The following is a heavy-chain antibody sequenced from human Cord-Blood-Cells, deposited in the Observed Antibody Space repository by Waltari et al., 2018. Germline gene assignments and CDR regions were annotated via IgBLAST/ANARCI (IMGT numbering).Heavy chain of an antibody. D-gene: IGHD6-13*01. CDR1: GGSISSSSYY. J-gene: IGHJ4*02. CDR2: IEYSGGT. V-gene: IGHV4-39*01. CDR3: ARQGSSLDY. Sequence: QLQLQESGPGLVQPSETLSLTCTVPGGSISSSSYYWGWIRQPPGKGLEWIGGIEYSGGTYYNPSLKSRVTISVGTSKNQFSLKLSAVTAADTAVYYCARQGSSLDYWGQGTLVTVSS.